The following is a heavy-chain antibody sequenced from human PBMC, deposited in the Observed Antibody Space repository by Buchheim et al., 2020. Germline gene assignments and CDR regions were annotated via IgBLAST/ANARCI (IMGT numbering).Heavy chain of an antibody. J-gene: IGHJ6*02. D-gene: IGHD6-13*01. Sequence: QLQLQESGPGLVKPSETLSLTCTVSGGSISSSSYYWGWIRQPPGKGLEWIGSIYYSGSTYYNPSLKSRVTISVDTSKNQFSLKLSSVTAADTAVYYCASPKASSSWYPSYYYGMDVWGQGTT. CDR1: GGSISSSSYY. CDR3: ASPKASSSWYPSYYYGMDV. CDR2: IYYSGST. V-gene: IGHV4-39*01.